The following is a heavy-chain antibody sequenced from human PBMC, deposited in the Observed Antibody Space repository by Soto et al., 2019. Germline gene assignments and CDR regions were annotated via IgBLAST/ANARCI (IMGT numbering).Heavy chain of an antibody. J-gene: IGHJ5*02. CDR1: GFRFSGYW. V-gene: IGHV3-74*01. Sequence: EGQLGESGGALVQPGESLRLSCAASGFRFSGYWMFWVLQAPGKGLMWVSRINGAGTSTNYAGSVRGRFTISIDNSKNTLYLQMNSLSAEDTAVYYCARDPRNNGLDPWGQGTLVTVSS. CDR3: ARDPRNNGLDP. CDR2: INGAGTST. D-gene: IGHD1-1*01.